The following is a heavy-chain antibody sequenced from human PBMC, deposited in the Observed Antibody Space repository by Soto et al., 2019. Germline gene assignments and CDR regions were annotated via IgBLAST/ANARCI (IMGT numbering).Heavy chain of an antibody. CDR2: IYYSGST. D-gene: IGHD2-2*01. J-gene: IGHJ4*02. CDR1: GGSISSSSYY. V-gene: IGHV4-39*01. Sequence: QLQLQESGPGLVKPSETLSLTCTVSGGSISSSSYYWGWIRQPPGKGLEWIGSIYYSGSTYYNPSLKSRVTISVDTSKNQFSLKRSSVTAADTAVYYCARHRDYCSSTSCYPGVLGYWGQGTLVTVSS. CDR3: ARHRDYCSSTSCYPGVLGY.